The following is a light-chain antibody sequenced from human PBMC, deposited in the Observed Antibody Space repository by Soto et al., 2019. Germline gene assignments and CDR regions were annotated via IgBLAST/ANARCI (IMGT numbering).Light chain of an antibody. CDR1: QNIIMW. CDR3: QQYNGFSWT. CDR2: DAS. V-gene: IGKV1-5*01. J-gene: IGKJ1*01. Sequence: DIQMTQSPSTLSASVGDRVTITCRASQNIIMWLAWYQHKPGKAPKLLISDASSLESGVPARFSGSGSETEFTLTISSLQPDDFATYFCQQYNGFSWTFGQGTKVGIK.